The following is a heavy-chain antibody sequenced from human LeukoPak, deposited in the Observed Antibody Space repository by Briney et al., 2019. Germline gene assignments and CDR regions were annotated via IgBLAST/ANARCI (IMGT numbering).Heavy chain of an antibody. D-gene: IGHD3-10*01. J-gene: IGHJ4*02. CDR2: ISGDGRNI. Sequence: GGSLRLSCVASGFTFSSYWMHWVRHDPRKGLVWVSRISGDGRNINYADSVRGRFTISRDNAKNTLYLQMNSLRAEDTALYYCAKDGTEWFGESPFDYWGQGTLVTVSS. CDR1: GFTFSSYW. CDR3: AKDGTEWFGESPFDY. V-gene: IGHV3-74*01.